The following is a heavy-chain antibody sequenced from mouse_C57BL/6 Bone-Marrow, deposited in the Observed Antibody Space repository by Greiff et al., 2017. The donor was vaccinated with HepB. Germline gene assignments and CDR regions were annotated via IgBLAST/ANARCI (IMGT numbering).Heavy chain of an antibody. CDR3: ARLPNWDEYYAMDY. V-gene: IGHV1-52*01. J-gene: IGHJ4*01. CDR1: GYTFTSYW. CDR2: IDPSDSET. D-gene: IGHD4-1*01. Sequence: VQLQQPGAELVRPGSSVKLSCKASGYTFTSYWMHWVKQRPIQGLEWIGNIDPSDSETHYNQKFKDKATLTVDKSSSTAYMQLSSLTSEDSAVYYCARLPNWDEYYAMDYWGQGTSVTVSS.